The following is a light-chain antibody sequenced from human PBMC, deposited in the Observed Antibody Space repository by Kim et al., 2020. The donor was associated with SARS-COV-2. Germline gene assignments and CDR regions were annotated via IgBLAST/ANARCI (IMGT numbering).Light chain of an antibody. CDR3: ATWDSSLSVGV. Sequence: QSVLTQPPSVSAAPGQKVTISCSGSRSNIGSNPVSWYQQFPGTAPKLITYDNNKRPSGIPDRFSSSKSVTSATLGITGLRTGDEAHYYCATWDSSLSVGVFGGGTKVTVL. CDR1: RSNIGSNP. J-gene: IGLJ3*02. CDR2: DNN. V-gene: IGLV1-51*01.